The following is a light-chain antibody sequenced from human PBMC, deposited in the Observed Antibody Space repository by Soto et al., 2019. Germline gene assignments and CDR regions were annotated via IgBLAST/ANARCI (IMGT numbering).Light chain of an antibody. CDR2: AAS. V-gene: IGKV1-39*01. CDR3: QQSYITPYP. Sequence: DIQMTQSPSSLSASVGDTVTITCRASQSISVHLNWYQQKPGKVPKLLIYAASNLQSGVPSRFSGSGSETDFALTISSLQPEDFATYYCQQSYITPYPFGQGTKLEIK. CDR1: QSISVH. J-gene: IGKJ2*01.